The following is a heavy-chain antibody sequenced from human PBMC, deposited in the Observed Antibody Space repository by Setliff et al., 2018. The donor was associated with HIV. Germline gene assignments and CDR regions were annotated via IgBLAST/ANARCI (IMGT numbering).Heavy chain of an antibody. Sequence: ETLSLTCTVSGGSISSGSYYWSWIRQTPGKGLEWIGSLYHSGNTYYNPSLTSRVTISVKRSKNQFSLRLTSVTAADTAVYYCARGLTYYDVWSSTSCSFLAYGGQGPLVTVSS. D-gene: IGHD3-3*01. CDR2: LYHSGNT. J-gene: IGHJ4*02. CDR3: ARGLTYYDVWSSTSCSFLAY. V-gene: IGHV4-39*07. CDR1: GGSISSGSYY.